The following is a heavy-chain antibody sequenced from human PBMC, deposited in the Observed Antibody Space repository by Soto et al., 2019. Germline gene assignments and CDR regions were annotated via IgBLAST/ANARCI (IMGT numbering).Heavy chain of an antibody. J-gene: IGHJ5*02. CDR2: IYYSGST. D-gene: IGHD6-13*01. CDR3: ARVGRLITAAGLLDA. Sequence: LSLTCTISNGSIGSYYWTWIRQPPGKGLEWIGHIYYSGSTNYNPSLKSRLTLSLDTSKSQFSLKLTSVTAADTAVYYCARVGRLITAAGLLDAWGQGTLVTVSS. V-gene: IGHV4-59*01. CDR1: NGSIGSYY.